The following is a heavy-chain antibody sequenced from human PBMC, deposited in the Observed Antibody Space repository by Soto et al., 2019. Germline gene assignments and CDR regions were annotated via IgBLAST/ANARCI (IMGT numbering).Heavy chain of an antibody. J-gene: IGHJ5*02. V-gene: IGHV3-30-3*01. Sequence: QVQLLESGGGVVQPGRSLRLSCAASGFIFSRYFMHWVRQAPVKGLEWVALISDDGSTKYYADSVTGRFNISRDNSKSTLYLQMNSLSADDTAVYYCTRADLTVTLSVFDPWGQGTLVTVSS. CDR2: ISDDGSTK. D-gene: IGHD4-17*01. CDR3: TRADLTVTLSVFDP. CDR1: GFIFSRYF.